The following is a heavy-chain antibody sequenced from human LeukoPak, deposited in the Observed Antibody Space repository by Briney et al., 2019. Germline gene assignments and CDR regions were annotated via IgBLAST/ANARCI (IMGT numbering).Heavy chain of an antibody. CDR2: INHSGST. CDR3: ARGRYNWNP. D-gene: IGHD1-20*01. CDR1: VGSFSGYY. Sequence: SETLSLTCAVYVGSFSGYYWSWIRQPPGKGLEWIGEINHSGSTHYNPSLKSRVIISVDTSKNQCSLKLSSVTAADTAVYYCARGRYNWNPWGQGTLVTVSS. J-gene: IGHJ5*02. V-gene: IGHV4-34*01.